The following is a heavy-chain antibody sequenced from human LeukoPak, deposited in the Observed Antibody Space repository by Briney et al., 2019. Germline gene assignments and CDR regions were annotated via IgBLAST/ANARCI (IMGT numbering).Heavy chain of an antibody. CDR2: ISSGSSSI. D-gene: IGHD3-22*01. Sequence: PGGSLRLSCAASGFTFSRFGMNWVRRAPGKGLEWVSYISSGSSSIYHADSVKGRFTISRDNAQNSLYLQMNSLRAEDTAVYYCAREGFYYDSSGEGYYYYYMDVWGKGTTVTVSS. CDR1: GFTFSRFG. J-gene: IGHJ6*03. V-gene: IGHV3-48*04. CDR3: AREGFYYDSSGEGYYYYYMDV.